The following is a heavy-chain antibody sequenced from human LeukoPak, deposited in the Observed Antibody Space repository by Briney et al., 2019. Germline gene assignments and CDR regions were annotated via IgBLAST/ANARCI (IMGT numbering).Heavy chain of an antibody. D-gene: IGHD3/OR15-3a*01. CDR1: GFTFSSYS. J-gene: IGHJ4*02. CDR3: AKSWTGAYFSFDY. CDR2: ISGSGGST. V-gene: IGHV3-23*01. Sequence: GGSLRLSCAASGFTFSSYSMNWVRQAPGKGLEWVSTISGSGGSTNYADSVKGRFTISRDNSKNTLFLQMNSLRAEDTAVYYCAKSWTGAYFSFDYWGQGTLLTVSS.